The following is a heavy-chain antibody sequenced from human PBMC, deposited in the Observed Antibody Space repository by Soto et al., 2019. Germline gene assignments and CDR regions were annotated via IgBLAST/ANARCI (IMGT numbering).Heavy chain of an antibody. CDR3: ARVYGSSPYYYYGMDV. V-gene: IGHV3-33*01. D-gene: IGHD6-6*01. J-gene: IGHJ6*02. CDR2: IWYDGSNK. CDR1: GFTFSSYG. Sequence: GGSLRLSCAASGFTFSSYGMHWVRQAPGKGLEWVAVIWYDGSNKYYADSVKGRFTISRDNSKNTLYLQMNSLRAEDTAVYYWARVYGSSPYYYYGMDVWGQGTTVTVSS.